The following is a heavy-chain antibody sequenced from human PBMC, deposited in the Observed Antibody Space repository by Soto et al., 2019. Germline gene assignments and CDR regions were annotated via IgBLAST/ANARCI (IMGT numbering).Heavy chain of an antibody. CDR1: GYTFTTYA. CDR3: ATEGYDISGASDY. Sequence: QVQLVQSGAEVKKPGASVKVSCKASGYTFTTYAMHWVRQAPGQRLEWMGWISAGNGNTKYSQKFQGRVTITRDTSASTAYMELFSLTSDDTAVYYCATEGYDISGASDYWGQGTLVTVSS. D-gene: IGHD3-22*01. CDR2: ISAGNGNT. V-gene: IGHV1-3*01. J-gene: IGHJ4*02.